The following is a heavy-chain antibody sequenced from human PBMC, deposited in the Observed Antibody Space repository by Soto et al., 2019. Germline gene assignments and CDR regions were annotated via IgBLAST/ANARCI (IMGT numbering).Heavy chain of an antibody. CDR1: GFTFSSYW. Sequence: GGSLRLSCAASGFTFSSYWMSWVRQAPGKGLEWVANIKQDGSEKYYVDSVKGRFTIYIDNAKNSLYLQMNSLRAEDTSVYYCAKTVNFDYWGQGTLVTVSS. CDR3: AKTVNFDY. D-gene: IGHD1-1*01. J-gene: IGHJ4*02. V-gene: IGHV3-7*01. CDR2: IKQDGSEK.